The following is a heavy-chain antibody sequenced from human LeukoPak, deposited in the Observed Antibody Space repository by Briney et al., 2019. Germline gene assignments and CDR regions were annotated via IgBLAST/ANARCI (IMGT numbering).Heavy chain of an antibody. Sequence: PGGSLRLSCAASGFTFSSYSMNWVRQAPGKGLEWVSAISGSGGSTYYADSVKGRFTISRDNSKNTLYLQMNSLSAEDTAVYYCAKDYDSSGYYYGGPDYWGQGTLVTVSS. V-gene: IGHV3-23*01. CDR2: ISGSGGST. CDR3: AKDYDSSGYYYGGPDY. D-gene: IGHD3-22*01. CDR1: GFTFSSYS. J-gene: IGHJ4*02.